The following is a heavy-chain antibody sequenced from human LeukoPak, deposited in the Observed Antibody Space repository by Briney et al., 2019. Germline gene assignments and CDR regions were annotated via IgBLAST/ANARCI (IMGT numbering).Heavy chain of an antibody. CDR2: IYYSGST. J-gene: IGHJ4*02. V-gene: IGHV4-39*01. Sequence: PSETLSLTCTVSGGSISSSSYYWGWIRQPPGKGLEWIGSIYYSGSTYYNPSLKSRVTISVDTSKNQFSLKLSSVTAADTAVYYCARHAHGDYARIDYWGQGTLVTVSS. CDR1: GGSISSSSYY. CDR3: ARHAHGDYARIDY. D-gene: IGHD4-17*01.